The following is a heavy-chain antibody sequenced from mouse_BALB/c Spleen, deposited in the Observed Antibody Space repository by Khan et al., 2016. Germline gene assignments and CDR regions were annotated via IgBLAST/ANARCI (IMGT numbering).Heavy chain of an antibody. CDR3: ATNSWGFAY. D-gene: IGHD1-1*01. Sequence: VQLKESGPDLVKPSQSLSLTCTVTGYSITSGYTWHWVRQFPGNKLEWMGHIHYSGSTKYNPSLRSRISITRDTSKNQFFLQLSSVTAEDTATYYCATNSWGFAYWGQGTLVTVSA. CDR2: IHYSGST. J-gene: IGHJ3*01. CDR1: GYSITSGYT. V-gene: IGHV3-1*02.